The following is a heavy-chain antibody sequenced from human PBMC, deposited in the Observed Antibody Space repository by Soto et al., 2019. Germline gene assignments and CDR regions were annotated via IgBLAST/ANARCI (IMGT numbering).Heavy chain of an antibody. CDR1: GFTFSSYS. D-gene: IGHD2-2*01. Sequence: GGSLRLSGVASGFTFSSYSVSWVRQASWKGLEWVSAISGSGVSTYYADSVKGRFTISRDNSKNTVFLQVNSLRAEDTAIYYCAKTGHIVLVPADKDLLDSLGQGTLVPF. J-gene: IGHJ5*01. CDR2: ISGSGVST. V-gene: IGHV3-23*01. CDR3: AKTGHIVLVPADKDLLDS.